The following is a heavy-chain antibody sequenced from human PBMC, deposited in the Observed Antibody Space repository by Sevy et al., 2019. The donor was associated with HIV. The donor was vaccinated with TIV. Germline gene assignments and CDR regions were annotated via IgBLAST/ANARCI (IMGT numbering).Heavy chain of an antibody. CDR1: GFAFYEYS. CDR3: AREGCSRPHDY. CDR2: LSFGCGKI. Sequence: GSLRLSCAASGFAFYEYSMSWIRQAPGKGLEWVATLSFGCGKINYADSVKGRFTISRDNSKNSFYLQMDNLRVEDTALYYWAREGCSRPHDYWGQGTRVTVSS. D-gene: IGHD1-26*01. J-gene: IGHJ4*02. V-gene: IGHV3-23*01.